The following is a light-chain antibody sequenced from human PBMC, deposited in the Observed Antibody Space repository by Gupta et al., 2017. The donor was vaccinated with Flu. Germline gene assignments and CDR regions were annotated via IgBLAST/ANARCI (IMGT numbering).Light chain of an antibody. J-gene: IGLJ2*01. CDR2: NTN. Sequence: QAVATQEPSLSVSPGGTVTLTCGLSSGSVSVSSFPSWYQQTPAHAPLMRSYNTNIRSSGVPDRVSGSIVGNTAALTIAGAQADDEADYYCVLYMSSGSWVFGGGTKLTVL. CDR1: SGSVSVSSF. V-gene: IGLV8-61*01. CDR3: VLYMSSGSWV.